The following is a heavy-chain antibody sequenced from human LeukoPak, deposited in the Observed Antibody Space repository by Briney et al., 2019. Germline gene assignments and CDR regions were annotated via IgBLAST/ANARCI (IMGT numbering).Heavy chain of an antibody. D-gene: IGHD3-9*01. J-gene: IGHJ3*02. CDR3: ARGRLLRYFDWSQLDAFDI. Sequence: ASVKVSCKTSGYTFTSYGISWVRQAPGQGLEWMGGISAYNGNRNYAQKLQGRVTMTTDTSTSTAYMELRSLRSDDTAVYYCARGRLLRYFDWSQLDAFDIWGRGTMVTVSS. CDR1: GYTFTSYG. V-gene: IGHV1-18*01. CDR2: ISAYNGNR.